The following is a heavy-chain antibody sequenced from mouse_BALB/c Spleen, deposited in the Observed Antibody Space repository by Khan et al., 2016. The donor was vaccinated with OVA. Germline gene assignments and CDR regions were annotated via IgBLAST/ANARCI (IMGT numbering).Heavy chain of an antibody. CDR2: IDPANGNT. D-gene: IGHD2-3*01. CDR1: GFNFKDSC. CDR3: ARNGYYYYAMDY. Sequence: EVQLKQSGAELVKPGASVKLSCTASGFNFKDSCMHWVKQSPEQGLEWIGWIDPANGNTKSDPNFKGKATITADPSSNTAYLQLSSLTSEDTAIYYCARNGYYYYAMDYWGQGTSVTVAS. J-gene: IGHJ4*01. V-gene: IGHV14-3*02.